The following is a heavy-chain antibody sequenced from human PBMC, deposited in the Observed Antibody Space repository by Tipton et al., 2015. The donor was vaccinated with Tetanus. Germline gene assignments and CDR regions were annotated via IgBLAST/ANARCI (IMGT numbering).Heavy chain of an antibody. CDR3: ARGVGGYRARGSRGMDV. CDR1: GGSISSSSYY. CDR2: IYYSGST. V-gene: IGHV4-61*01. J-gene: IGHJ6*02. D-gene: IGHD5-18*01. Sequence: LRLSCTVSGGSISSSSYYWSWIRQPPGRGLEWIGYIYYSGSTNYNPSLKSRVTISVDTSKNQFSLKLSSVTAADTAVYYCARGVGGYRARGSRGMDVWGQGTTVTVSS.